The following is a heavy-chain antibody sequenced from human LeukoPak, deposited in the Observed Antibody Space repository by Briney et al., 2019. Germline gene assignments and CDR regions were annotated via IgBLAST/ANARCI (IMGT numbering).Heavy chain of an antibody. V-gene: IGHV3-33*01. D-gene: IGHD3-10*01. J-gene: IGHJ4*02. CDR1: GFTFSNRG. Sequence: GGSLRLSCAASGFTFSNRGMHWVRQAPGKGLLWVAVIWSDGSHRYYADSVKGRFTISRDNSKNMLYLQMNSLRAEDTAMYYCATWFYYGSGSYIDYWGPGTLVTVSS. CDR3: ATWFYYGSGSYIDY. CDR2: IWSDGSHR.